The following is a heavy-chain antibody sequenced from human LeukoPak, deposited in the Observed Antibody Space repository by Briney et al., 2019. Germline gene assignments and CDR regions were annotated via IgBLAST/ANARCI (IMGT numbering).Heavy chain of an antibody. CDR3: ASELWFGELSPGC. J-gene: IGHJ4*02. D-gene: IGHD3-10*01. V-gene: IGHV3-21*01. CDR2: ISSSSSYI. Sequence: GGSLRLSCAASGFTFSSYSMNWVRQAPGKGLVWVSSISSSSSYIHYADSVKGRFTISRDNAKNSLYLQMNSLRAEDTAVYYCASELWFGELSPGCWGQGTLVTVSS. CDR1: GFTFSSYS.